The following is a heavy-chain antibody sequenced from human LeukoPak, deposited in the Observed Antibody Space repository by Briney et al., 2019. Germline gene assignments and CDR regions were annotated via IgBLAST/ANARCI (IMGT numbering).Heavy chain of an antibody. J-gene: IGHJ4*02. CDR1: GGSFSGYY. CDR2: INHSGST. D-gene: IGHD7-27*01. CDR3: ARARLGSLVSFDY. V-gene: IGHV4-34*01. Sequence: KPSETLSLTCAVYGGSFSGYYWSWIRQPPGKGLEWIGEINHSGSTNYNPSLKSRVTISVDTSKNQFSLKLSSVTAADTAVYYCARARLGSLVSFDYWGQGTLVTVSS.